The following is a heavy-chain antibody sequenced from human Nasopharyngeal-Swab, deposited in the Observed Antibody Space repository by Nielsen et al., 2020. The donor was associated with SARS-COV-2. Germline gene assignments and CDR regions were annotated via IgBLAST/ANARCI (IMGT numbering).Heavy chain of an antibody. J-gene: IGHJ3*02. CDR3: ARQLMITFGGVIVTGAFDI. D-gene: IGHD3-16*02. CDR1: GYSFTSYW. V-gene: IGHV5-51*01. CDR2: IYPGDSDT. Sequence: GESLKISCKGSGYSFTSYWIGWVRQMPGKGLEWMGIIYPGDSDTRYSPSFQGQVTISADKSISTAYLQWSSLKASDTAMYHCARQLMITFGGVIVTGAFDIWGQGTMVTVS.